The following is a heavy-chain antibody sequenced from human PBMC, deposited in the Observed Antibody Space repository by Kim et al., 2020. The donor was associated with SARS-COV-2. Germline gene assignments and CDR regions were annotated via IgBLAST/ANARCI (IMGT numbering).Heavy chain of an antibody. CDR2: ISWNSDSI. V-gene: IGHV3-9*01. D-gene: IGHD1-26*01. CDR1: GFTFDDYA. Sequence: GGSLRLSCAASGFTFDDYAMHWVRQAPGKGLEWVSGISWNSDSIGYADSVKGRFTFSRDNAKNSLYLRMNSLRAEDTAFYYCAKDISPIVGPTTGWGLTDWGQGILVTVSS. CDR3: AKDISPIVGPTTGWGLTD. J-gene: IGHJ4*02.